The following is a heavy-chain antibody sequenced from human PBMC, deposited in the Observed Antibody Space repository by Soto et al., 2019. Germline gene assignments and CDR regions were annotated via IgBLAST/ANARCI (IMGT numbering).Heavy chain of an antibody. CDR3: ARGPRIWTSFYI. J-gene: IGHJ3*02. V-gene: IGHV1-69*01. D-gene: IGHD3-3*01. CDR2: IIPIFAKS. CDR1: GDTFSSYS. Sequence: QVQLIQSGAELKRPGSSVKVSCKASGDTFSSYSITWLRQAPGQRLEWMGGIIPIFAKSTYAQKFQGRVAITADDSTIPVYMELTSLTSEDPAVYYCARGPRIWTSFYIWGQGTPLSVSS.